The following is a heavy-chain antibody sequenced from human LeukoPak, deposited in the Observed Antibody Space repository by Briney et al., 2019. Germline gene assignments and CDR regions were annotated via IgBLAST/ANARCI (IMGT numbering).Heavy chain of an antibody. CDR1: GGSISSYY. Sequence: SQTLSLTCTVSGGSISSYYWSWIRQPPGKGLEWIGYIYYSGSTNYNPSLKSRVTISVDTSKNQFSLKLSSVTAADTAVYYCARGPNYYDSSGYYNWGQGTLVTVSS. CDR3: ARGPNYYDSSGYYN. CDR2: IYYSGST. D-gene: IGHD3-22*01. V-gene: IGHV4-59*01. J-gene: IGHJ4*02.